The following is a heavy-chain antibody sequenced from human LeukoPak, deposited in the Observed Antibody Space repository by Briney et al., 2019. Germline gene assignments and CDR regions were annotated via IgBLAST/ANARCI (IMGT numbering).Heavy chain of an antibody. CDR2: IYSDYI. V-gene: IGHV3-21*01. CDR3: SSRDWFDP. Sequence: GGSLRLSCVASGFNFTTYPMNWVLQAPGRGLEWVSSIYSDYIYYADLVKGRFTISRDNAKNSLYLQMNNLRAEDTALYYCSSRDWFDPWGQGILVTVSS. J-gene: IGHJ5*02. CDR1: GFNFTTYP.